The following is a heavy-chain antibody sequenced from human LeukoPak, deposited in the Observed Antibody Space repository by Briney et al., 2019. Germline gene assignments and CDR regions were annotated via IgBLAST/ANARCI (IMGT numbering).Heavy chain of an antibody. CDR3: ASSACSSTSCPNHDY. J-gene: IGHJ4*02. CDR1: GGSFSGYY. V-gene: IGHV4-34*01. CDR2: INHSGST. Sequence: SETLSLTCAVYGGSFSGYYWSWLRQPPGKGLEWIGEINHSGSTNYNPSLKSRVTISVDTSKNQFSLKLSSVTAADTAVYYCASSACSSTSCPNHDYWGQGTLVTVSS. D-gene: IGHD2-2*01.